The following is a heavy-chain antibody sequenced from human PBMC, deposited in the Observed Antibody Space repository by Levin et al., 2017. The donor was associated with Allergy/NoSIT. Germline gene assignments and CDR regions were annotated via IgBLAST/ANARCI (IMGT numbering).Heavy chain of an antibody. CDR3: ARTGQDAFDI. V-gene: IGHV3-30-3*01. Sequence: GGSLRLSCAASGFTFNGYAMHWVRQAPGKGLEWVAVTSYDGGNKYYADSVKGRITISRDNSKNTLYLQMNSLRGEDTAVYYCARTGQDAFDIWGQGTMVTVSS. J-gene: IGHJ3*02. CDR1: GFTFNGYA. CDR2: TSYDGGNK.